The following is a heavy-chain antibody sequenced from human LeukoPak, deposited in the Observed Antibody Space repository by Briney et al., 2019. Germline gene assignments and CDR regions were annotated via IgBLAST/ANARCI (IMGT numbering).Heavy chain of an antibody. CDR2: IYYSGST. CDR1: GGSISSSNYY. V-gene: IGHV4-39*01. D-gene: IGHD2-2*01. J-gene: IGHJ4*02. CDR3: VRSTNHADFDS. Sequence: SETLPLTCTVSGGSISSSNYYWGWIRPPPGKGLEWIGSIYYSGSTYYNPSLKSRVTISVDTSKDQFSLKLSSMTAADTAVYYCVRSTNHADFDSWGQGTLVTVSS.